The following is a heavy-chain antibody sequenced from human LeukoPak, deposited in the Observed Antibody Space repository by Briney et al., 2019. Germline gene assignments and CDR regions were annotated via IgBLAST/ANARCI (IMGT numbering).Heavy chain of an antibody. CDR1: GFTFSSYS. D-gene: IGHD3-10*01. V-gene: IGHV3-48*01. CDR3: AKDTFSESRYGVLDS. J-gene: IGHJ4*02. CDR2: ISSSSSTI. Sequence: GGSLRLSCAASGFTFSSYSMNWVRQAPGKGLEWVSYISSSSSTIYYADSVKGRFTISRDNAKNSLYLQMNSLRAEDTAVYYCAKDTFSESRYGVLDSWGQGTLVTVSS.